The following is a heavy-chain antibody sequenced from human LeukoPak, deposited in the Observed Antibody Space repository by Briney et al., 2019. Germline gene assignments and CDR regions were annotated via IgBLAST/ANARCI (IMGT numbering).Heavy chain of an antibody. CDR3: ARQSAAGTSLRLDI. CDR2: IYYSGST. J-gene: IGHJ3*02. V-gene: IGHV4-59*08. Sequence: PSETLSLTCTVPGGSISSYYWSWIRQPPGKGLEWIGYIYYSGSTNYNPSLKSRVTISVDTSKNQFSLKLSSVTAADTAVYYCARQSAAGTSLRLDIWGQGTMVTVSS. CDR1: GGSISSYY. D-gene: IGHD6-13*01.